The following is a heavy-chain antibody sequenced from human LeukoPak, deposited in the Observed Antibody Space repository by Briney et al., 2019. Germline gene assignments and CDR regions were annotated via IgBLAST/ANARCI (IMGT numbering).Heavy chain of an antibody. J-gene: IGHJ5*02. Sequence: ASVKVSCKASGYTFTSYGISWERQAPGQGLGWMGLINAYNGNTNYAQKLQGRVTMTTDTSQSTGYMELRSLRYDDTAVYYCARASPYGSGRNNWFDPWGQGPLVTVSS. D-gene: IGHD3-10*01. CDR1: GYTFTSYG. V-gene: IGHV1-18*01. CDR2: INAYNGNT. CDR3: ARASPYGSGRNNWFDP.